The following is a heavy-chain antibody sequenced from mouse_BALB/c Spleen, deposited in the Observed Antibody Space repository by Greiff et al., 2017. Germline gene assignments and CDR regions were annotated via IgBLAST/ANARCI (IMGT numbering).Heavy chain of an antibody. CDR2: ISYDGSN. CDR1: GYSITSGYY. V-gene: IGHV3-6*02. Sequence: EVKLMESGPGLVKPSKSLSLTCSVTGYSITSGYYWNWIRQFPGNKLEWMGYISYDGSNNYNPSLKNRISITRDTSKNQFFLKLNSVTTEDTATYYCARDGSAYAMDYWGQGTSVTVSS. J-gene: IGHJ4*01. CDR3: ARDGSAYAMDY.